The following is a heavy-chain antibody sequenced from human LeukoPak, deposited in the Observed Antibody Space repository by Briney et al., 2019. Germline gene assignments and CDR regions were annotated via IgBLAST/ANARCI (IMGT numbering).Heavy chain of an antibody. CDR3: ARRYYYDNSGYYYYYMDV. J-gene: IGHJ6*03. D-gene: IGHD3-22*01. CDR1: GGYTSAYY. Sequence: SETLSLTCTVSGGYTSAYYWTWIRQPPGKGLEWIAYINYSGSTKYIPSHQSRVAMSIDTSKNQFSLRLSSVTAADTAVYYCARRYYYDNSGYYYYYMDVWGKGTTVTVSS. CDR2: INYSGST. V-gene: IGHV4-59*01.